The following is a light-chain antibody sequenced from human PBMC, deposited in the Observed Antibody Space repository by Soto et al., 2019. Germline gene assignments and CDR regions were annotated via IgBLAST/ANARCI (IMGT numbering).Light chain of an antibody. CDR2: GAS. V-gene: IGKV3-20*01. Sequence: VVLTQSPRTLSLSPGERATLSCRASQNVNNNYVAWYQQRPGQAPSLLIYGASDRATGVPDRFSGSGSGTDFTLTISRLEPEDFAVYYCQQHGRSITFGGGTRV. J-gene: IGKJ4*01. CDR3: QQHGRSIT. CDR1: QNVNNNY.